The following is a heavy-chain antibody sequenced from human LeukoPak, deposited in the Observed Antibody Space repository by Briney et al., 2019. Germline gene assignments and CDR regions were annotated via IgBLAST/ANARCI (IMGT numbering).Heavy chain of an antibody. D-gene: IGHD6-13*01. CDR2: ISYDGSNK. Sequence: GGSLRLSCAASGFTFSSYAMHWVRQAPGKGLEWVAVISYDGSNKYYADSVKGRFTISRDNSKNTLYLQMNSLRAEDTAVYYCAREGTAAGNPGRFRFDPWGQGTLVTVSS. V-gene: IGHV3-30-3*01. J-gene: IGHJ5*02. CDR3: AREGTAAGNPGRFRFDP. CDR1: GFTFSSYA.